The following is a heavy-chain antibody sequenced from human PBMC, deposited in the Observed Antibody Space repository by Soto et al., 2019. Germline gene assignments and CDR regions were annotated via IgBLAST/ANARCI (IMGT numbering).Heavy chain of an antibody. CDR2: INYSGRT. J-gene: IGHJ4*02. D-gene: IGHD6-13*01. Sequence: QVQLQESGPGLVTPSETLSLTCTVSGGSISTYYWSWIRQPPGKGLEWIGYINYSGRTNYNPSLKSRVTMSLDTSKNQFSLKLRSVTAADTALFYCARYAGSSWFDYWGQGSLVTVSS. CDR1: GGSISTYY. V-gene: IGHV4-59*01. CDR3: ARYAGSSWFDY.